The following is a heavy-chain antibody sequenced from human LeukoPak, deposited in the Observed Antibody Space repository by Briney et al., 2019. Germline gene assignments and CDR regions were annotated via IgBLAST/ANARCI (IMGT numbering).Heavy chain of an antibody. CDR1: GYKFSSYG. D-gene: IGHD3-22*01. J-gene: IGHJ5*02. CDR3: ARDRYDSTGYFYGYNWFDP. CDR2: ISAYNGNT. Sequence: ASVKVSCKASGYKFSSYGINWVRQAPGEGLEWLGWISAYNGNTNYGQKVQGRVTMTTDTSTSTTYMELRSLRSDDTAVYYCARDRYDSTGYFYGYNWFDPWGQGTLVIVSS. V-gene: IGHV1-18*01.